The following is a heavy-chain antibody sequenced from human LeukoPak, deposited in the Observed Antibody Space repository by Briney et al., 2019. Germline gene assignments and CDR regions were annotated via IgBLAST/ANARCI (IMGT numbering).Heavy chain of an antibody. Sequence: GGSLRLSCAASGLHFSGTAMSWVHQAPGKGLEWVSSISSSSSYIYYADSVKGRFTISRDNAKNSLYLQMNSLRAEDTAVYYCARDGHMGHAFDIWGQGTMVTVSS. V-gene: IGHV3-21*01. CDR1: GLHFSGTA. J-gene: IGHJ3*02. CDR2: ISSSSSYI. D-gene: IGHD2-21*01. CDR3: ARDGHMGHAFDI.